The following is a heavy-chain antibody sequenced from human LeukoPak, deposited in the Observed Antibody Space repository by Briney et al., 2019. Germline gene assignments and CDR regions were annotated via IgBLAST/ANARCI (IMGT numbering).Heavy chain of an antibody. V-gene: IGHV3-21*06. Sequence: SGGSLRLSCAAPGFTFSNFWMHWVRQAPGKGLEWVSSISSSSSYIYYADSVKGRFTISRDNAKNPLYLQMNSLRAEDTAVYYCARGSEWELLSCDYWGQGTLVTVSS. D-gene: IGHD1-26*01. J-gene: IGHJ4*02. CDR2: ISSSSSYI. CDR3: ARGSEWELLSCDY. CDR1: GFTFSNFW.